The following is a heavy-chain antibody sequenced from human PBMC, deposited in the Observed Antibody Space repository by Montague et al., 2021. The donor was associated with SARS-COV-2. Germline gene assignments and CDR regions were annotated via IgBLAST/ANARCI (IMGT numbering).Heavy chain of an antibody. CDR3: ARVVVDASGWYHFDY. D-gene: IGHD6-19*01. CDR1: GDSISRYY. Sequence: SETLSLTCTVSGDSISRYYWGWIRQPPGKGLEWMGYHYNSGSTNXSPTRKSRIAMSVDTSENQFSLKLFSVTAADTAVYYCARVVVDASGWYHFDYWGQGALVTVSS. J-gene: IGHJ4*02. CDR2: HYNSGST. V-gene: IGHV4-59*12.